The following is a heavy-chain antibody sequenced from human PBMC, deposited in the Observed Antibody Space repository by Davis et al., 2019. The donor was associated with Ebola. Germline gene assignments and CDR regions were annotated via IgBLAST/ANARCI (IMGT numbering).Heavy chain of an antibody. CDR1: GFTFSSYA. CDR2: ISGSGGST. V-gene: IGHV3-23*01. Sequence: GGSLRLSCAASGFTFSSYAMSWVRQAPGKGLEWVSAISGSGGSTYYADSVKGRFTISRDNSKNTLYLQMNSLRAEDTAVYYCARHYSPGLTRGYTTSSYFDYWGQGTLVTVSS. D-gene: IGHD5-12*01. J-gene: IGHJ4*02. CDR3: ARHYSPGLTRGYTTSSYFDY.